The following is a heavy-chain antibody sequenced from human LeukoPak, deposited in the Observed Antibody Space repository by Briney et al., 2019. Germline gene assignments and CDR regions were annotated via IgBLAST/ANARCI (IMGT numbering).Heavy chain of an antibody. Sequence: GGSLRLSCAASGFTFSSYAMSWVRQAPRKGLEWVSAISGSGGSTYYADSVKGRFTISRDNSKNTLYLQMNSLRAEDTAVYYCAKAPGYSSTEGYFDYWGQGTLVTVSS. CDR2: ISGSGGST. D-gene: IGHD6-13*01. V-gene: IGHV3-23*01. CDR1: GFTFSSYA. CDR3: AKAPGYSSTEGYFDY. J-gene: IGHJ4*02.